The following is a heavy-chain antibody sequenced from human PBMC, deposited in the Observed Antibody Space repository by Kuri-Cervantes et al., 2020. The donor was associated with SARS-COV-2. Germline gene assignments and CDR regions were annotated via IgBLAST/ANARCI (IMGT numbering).Heavy chain of an antibody. CDR2: IKQDGSEK. CDR3: ARDAARAAFDI. J-gene: IGHJ3*02. Sequence: GGSLRLSCAASGFTFSSYWMSWVRQAPGKGLEWVANIKQDGSEKYYVDSVKGRFTISRDNAKNSLYLQMNSLRAKDTAVYYCARDAARAAFDIWGQGTMVTVSS. V-gene: IGHV3-7*03. CDR1: GFTFSSYW. D-gene: IGHD6-25*01.